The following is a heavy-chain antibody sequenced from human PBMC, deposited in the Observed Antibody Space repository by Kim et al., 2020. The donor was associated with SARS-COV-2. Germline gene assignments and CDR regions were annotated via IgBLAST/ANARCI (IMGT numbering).Heavy chain of an antibody. V-gene: IGHV7-4-1*02. CDR2: INTNTGNP. Sequence: ASVKVSCKASGYTFTSYAMNWVRQAPGQGLEWMGWINTNTGNPTYAQGFTGRFVFSLDTSVSTAYLQISSLKAEDTAVYYCARGAWDYYDSSGFRIYWYFDLWGRGTLVTVSS. CDR3: ARGAWDYYDSSGFRIYWYFDL. J-gene: IGHJ2*01. CDR1: GYTFTSYA. D-gene: IGHD3-22*01.